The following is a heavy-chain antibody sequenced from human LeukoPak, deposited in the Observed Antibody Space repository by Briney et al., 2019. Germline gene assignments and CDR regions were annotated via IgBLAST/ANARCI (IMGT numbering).Heavy chain of an antibody. Sequence: ASVKVSCKVSGYTLTELSMHWVRQAPGKGLEWMGGFDPEDGETIYVQKFQGRVTMTEDTSTDTAYMELSSLRADDTAVYYCASHGGWSTSYYSYWGQGTLISVSS. D-gene: IGHD3-10*01. CDR3: ASHGGWSTSYYSY. CDR2: FDPEDGET. J-gene: IGHJ4*02. V-gene: IGHV1-24*01. CDR1: GYTLTELS.